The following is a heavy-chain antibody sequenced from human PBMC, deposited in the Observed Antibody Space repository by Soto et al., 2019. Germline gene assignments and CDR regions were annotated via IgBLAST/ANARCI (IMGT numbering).Heavy chain of an antibody. Sequence: GGSLRLSCAASGFTFSRFELHWVRQAPGKGLEWISYISSSGSTAYYASSVEGRFTISRDNANNSVYLQMDSLRAEYTALYYFTRADCYPYLPFYWGRGALVTGSS. CDR1: GFTFSRFE. CDR3: TRADCYPYLPFY. CDR2: ISSSGSTA. D-gene: IGHD2-21*01. V-gene: IGHV3-48*03. J-gene: IGHJ4*02.